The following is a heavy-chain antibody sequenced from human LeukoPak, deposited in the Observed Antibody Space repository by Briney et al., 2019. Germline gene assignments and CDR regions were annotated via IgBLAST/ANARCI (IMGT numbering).Heavy chain of an antibody. CDR1: GGTFSSYT. CDR2: IIPILGIA. J-gene: IGHJ5*02. V-gene: IGHV1-69*02. Sequence: SVKVSCKASGGTFSSYTISWVRQAPGQGLEWMGRIIPILGIANYAQKFQGRVTITADKSTSTAYMELSSLRPEDTAVYYCARALGSYGSGSSNWFDPWGQGTLVTVSS. CDR3: ARALGSYGSGSSNWFDP. D-gene: IGHD3-10*01.